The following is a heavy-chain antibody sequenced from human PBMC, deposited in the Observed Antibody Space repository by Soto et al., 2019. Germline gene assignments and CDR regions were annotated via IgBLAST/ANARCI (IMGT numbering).Heavy chain of an antibody. D-gene: IGHD5-18*01. J-gene: IGHJ5*02. V-gene: IGHV2-5*01. Sequence: QITFKESGPTLVKPTQPLTMTCTFSGFSLSVGGVVVGWILQPQGQALEWVALIYWNDDKRYSPSLKSRLTITKDTAKNQVVLTMTNMYPEDTATYYCAHKMDTVDWFGPWGRGTLVNVYS. CDR3: AHKMDTVDWFGP. CDR2: IYWNDDK. CDR1: GFSLSVGGVV.